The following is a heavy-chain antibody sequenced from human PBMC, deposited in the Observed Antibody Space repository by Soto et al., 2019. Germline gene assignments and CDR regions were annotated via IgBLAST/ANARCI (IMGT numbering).Heavy chain of an antibody. V-gene: IGHV1-2*04. J-gene: IGHJ6*02. Sequence: VSVKLYCKASGYTFTGYYMHWVRQAPGQGLEWMGWINPNSGGTNYAQKFQGWVTMTRDTSISTAYMELSRLRSDDTAVYYRARDLVSSGWLRPNYYYYGMDVWGQGTTVTVSS. CDR3: ARDLVSSGWLRPNYYYYGMDV. CDR2: INPNSGGT. D-gene: IGHD6-19*01. CDR1: GYTFTGYY.